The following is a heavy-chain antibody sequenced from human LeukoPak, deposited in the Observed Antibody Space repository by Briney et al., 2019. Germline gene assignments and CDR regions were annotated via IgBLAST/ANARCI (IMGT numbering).Heavy chain of an antibody. J-gene: IGHJ4*02. CDR2: IIPIFGTA. D-gene: IGHD5-12*01. V-gene: IGHV1-69*01. Sequence: GASVKVSCKASGGTCSSYAISWVRQAPGQGLEWMGGIIPIFGTANYAQKFQGRVTITADESTSTAYMELSSLRSEDTAVYYCARERGYSGYGFGGRITYYFDYWGQGTLVTVSS. CDR1: GGTCSSYA. CDR3: ARERGYSGYGFGGRITYYFDY.